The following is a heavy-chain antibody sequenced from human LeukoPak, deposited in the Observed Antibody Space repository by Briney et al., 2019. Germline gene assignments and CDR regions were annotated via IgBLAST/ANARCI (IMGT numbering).Heavy chain of an antibody. D-gene: IGHD3-22*01. CDR1: GYNFTSYG. V-gene: IGHV1-18*01. J-gene: IGHJ4*02. CDR2: ISVYNGDT. Sequence: ASVKVSCKASGYNFTSYGISWVRQAPGQGLEWMGWISVYNGDTKYAQNLQGRVTMTTDTSTSTAYMELSRLRSDDTAVYYCARDERYDSSGYPFDYWGQGPLVTVSS. CDR3: ARDERYDSSGYPFDY.